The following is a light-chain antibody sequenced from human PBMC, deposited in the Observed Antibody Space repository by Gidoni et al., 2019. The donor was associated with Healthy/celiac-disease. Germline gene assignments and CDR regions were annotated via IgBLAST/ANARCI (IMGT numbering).Light chain of an antibody. Sequence: DIQMTQSPSSLSASVGDRVTITCQASQDISNYLNWYQQKPGKAPKLLIYDASNLETGVPSRFSGSGSGTDFTFTISSLQPEDIATYYCQQRESTFGPXTKVDIK. CDR3: QQREST. J-gene: IGKJ3*01. V-gene: IGKV1-33*01. CDR1: QDISNY. CDR2: DAS.